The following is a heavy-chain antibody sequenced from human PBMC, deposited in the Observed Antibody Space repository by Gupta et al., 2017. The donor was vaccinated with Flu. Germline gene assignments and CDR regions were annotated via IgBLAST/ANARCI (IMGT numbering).Heavy chain of an antibody. CDR1: GFNFSHFV. CDR3: AKNSDDDFWNGHLDA. Sequence: GFNFSHFVMHWVRQAPGQGLEWLTAISSDGTDKCNPESAKGRFTTSRDNSKNVLYLQIDSLTPRDTAVYFCAKNSDDDFWNGHLDAWGRGTLVTVSS. CDR2: ISSDGTDK. J-gene: IGHJ4*02. V-gene: IGHV3-33*05. D-gene: IGHD3-3*01.